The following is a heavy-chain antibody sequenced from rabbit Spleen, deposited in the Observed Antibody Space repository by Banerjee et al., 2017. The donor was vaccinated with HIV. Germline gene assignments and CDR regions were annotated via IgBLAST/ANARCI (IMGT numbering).Heavy chain of an antibody. CDR1: VFSFSNKAV. CDR3: ARDLDNVIGWNFDW. CDR2: INAVTGKT. J-gene: IGHJ4*01. V-gene: IGHV1S45*01. D-gene: IGHD1-1*01. Sequence: QQQLVESGGGLVKPGSSLTLSCKACVFSFSNKAVMCGVRQAPGKGLQWIACINAVTGKTVYATWAKGRFTFSKTSSTTVTLQMTSLTAADTATYFCARDLDNVIGWNFDWWGPGTLVTVS.